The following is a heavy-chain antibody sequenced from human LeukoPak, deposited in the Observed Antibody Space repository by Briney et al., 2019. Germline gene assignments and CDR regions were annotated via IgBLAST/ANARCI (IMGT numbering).Heavy chain of an antibody. Sequence: GGSLRLSCVVSRFPFSIYEMNWVRQAPGKGLEWVSNIHSSGTVKYYSDSVKGRFSISRDNAKSSLYLQMNSLRVEDTAVYYCALLIVASDVDYWGQGALVTVSS. CDR3: ALLIVASDVDY. CDR2: IHSSGTVK. J-gene: IGHJ4*02. D-gene: IGHD2-21*01. CDR1: RFPFSIYE. V-gene: IGHV3-48*03.